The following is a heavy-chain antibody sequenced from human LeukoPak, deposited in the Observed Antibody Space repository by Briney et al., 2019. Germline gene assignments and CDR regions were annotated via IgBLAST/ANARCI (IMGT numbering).Heavy chain of an antibody. D-gene: IGHD6-19*01. CDR3: AKGRQWHDT. J-gene: IGHJ5*02. CDR2: ISYDGRNT. Sequence: PGGSLRLSCAASGFDFSYSGMHWVRQAPGKGLEWVALISYDGRNTDYAASVKGRFTISRDNLNNTLYLKMNRLKPEDTAVYCCAKGRQWHDTWGQGTLVIVSS. V-gene: IGHV3-30*18. CDR1: GFDFSYSG.